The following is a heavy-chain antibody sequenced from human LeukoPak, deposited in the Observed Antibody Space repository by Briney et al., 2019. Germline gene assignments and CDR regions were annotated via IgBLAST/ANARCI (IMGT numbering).Heavy chain of an antibody. CDR2: ISRSSATM. Sequence: PGGSLRLSCAASGFTFSSYSMNWVRQAPWKGLEWVSYISRSSATMSYADSVKGRFTISRDNAKNSLYLQMNSLSAEDTAVYYCASGLEHLQHWFYWGQGTRVSVYS. V-gene: IGHV3-48*01. D-gene: IGHD1/OR15-1a*01. CDR3: ASGLEHLQHWFY. J-gene: IGHJ4*02. CDR1: GFTFSSYS.